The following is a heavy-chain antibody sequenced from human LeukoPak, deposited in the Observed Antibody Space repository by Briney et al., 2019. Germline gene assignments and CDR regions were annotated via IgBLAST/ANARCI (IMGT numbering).Heavy chain of an antibody. CDR1: GFTFSSYE. CDR2: ISSSGSTI. D-gene: IGHD3-22*01. J-gene: IGHJ4*02. Sequence: GGSLRLSCAASGFTFSSYEMNWVRQAPGKGLEWVSYISSSGSTIYYADSVKGRFTISRDNAKNSLYLQMDSLRAEDTAVYYCARDHRTYYYDSRGIDYWGQGTLVTVSS. V-gene: IGHV3-48*03. CDR3: ARDHRTYYYDSRGIDY.